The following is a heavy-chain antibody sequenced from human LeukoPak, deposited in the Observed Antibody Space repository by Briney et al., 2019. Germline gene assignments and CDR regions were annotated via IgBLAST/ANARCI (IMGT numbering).Heavy chain of an antibody. CDR1: GYTFTSYD. D-gene: IGHD3-10*01. V-gene: IGHV1-8*01. CDR3: ARGAWFGDQTGTYYYYYGMDV. Sequence: ASVKVSCKASGYTFTSYDINWVRQATGQGLEWMGWMNPNSGNTGYAQKFQGRVTMTRNTSISTAYMELSSLRSEDTAVYYCARGAWFGDQTGTYYYYYGMDVWAKGPRSPSP. J-gene: IGHJ6*02. CDR2: MNPNSGNT.